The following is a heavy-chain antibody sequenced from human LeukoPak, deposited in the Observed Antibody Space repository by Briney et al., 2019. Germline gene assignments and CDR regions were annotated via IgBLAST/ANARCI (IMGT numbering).Heavy chain of an antibody. V-gene: IGHV3-48*01. J-gene: IGHJ4*02. Sequence: GGSLRLSCAASGFTFSRYGMSWVRQAPGKGLEWVSYISSNSGTIDYADSVKGRFTISRDNAKNSLYLQMNSLRAEDTAVYYCARYDSSGYYYYFDYWGQGTLVTVSS. CDR2: ISSNSGTI. D-gene: IGHD3-22*01. CDR3: ARYDSSGYYYYFDY. CDR1: GFTFSRYG.